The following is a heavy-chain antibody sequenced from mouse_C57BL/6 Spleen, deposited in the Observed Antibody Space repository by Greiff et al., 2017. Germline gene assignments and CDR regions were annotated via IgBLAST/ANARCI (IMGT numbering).Heavy chain of an antibody. CDR3: ANYDFY. CDR1: GFTFSSYG. CDR2: ISSGGSYT. J-gene: IGHJ3*01. Sequence: VQVVESGGDLVKPGGSLKLSCAASGFTFSSYGMSWVRQTPDKRLEWVATISSGGSYTYYPDSVKGRFTISRDNAKNTLYLQMSSLKSEDTAMYYCANYDFYWGQGTLVTVSA. V-gene: IGHV5-6*01. D-gene: IGHD2-4*01.